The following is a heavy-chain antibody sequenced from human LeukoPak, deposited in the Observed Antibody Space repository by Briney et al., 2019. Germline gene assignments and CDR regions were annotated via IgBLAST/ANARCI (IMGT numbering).Heavy chain of an antibody. V-gene: IGHV1-2*02. CDR1: GYTFTIYY. CDR3: ARNPPYCTSTSCYNDY. CDR2: INPNSGGA. D-gene: IGHD2-2*02. Sequence: ASVKVSCKASGYTFTIYYMHWVRQAPGQGLEWMGWINPNSGGASYAQRFQGRVTMTRDTSISTAYMELSGLTSDDTAVYYCARNPPYCTSTSCYNDYWGQGTLVTVSS. J-gene: IGHJ4*02.